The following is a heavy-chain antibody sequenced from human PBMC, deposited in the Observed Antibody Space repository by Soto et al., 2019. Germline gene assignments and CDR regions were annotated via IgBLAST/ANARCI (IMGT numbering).Heavy chain of an antibody. CDR1: GFTFSSYA. CDR2: ISGSGGRT. D-gene: IGHD2-21*02. CDR3: AKDRRGGDYYFDY. Sequence: GGSLRLSCAASGFTFSSYAMSWVRQAPGKGLEWVSAISGSGGRTYYADSVKGRFTNSRDHSKNTLYLQMNSLRAEDTAVYYCAKDRRGGDYYFDYWGQGTLVTVSS. V-gene: IGHV3-23*01. J-gene: IGHJ4*02.